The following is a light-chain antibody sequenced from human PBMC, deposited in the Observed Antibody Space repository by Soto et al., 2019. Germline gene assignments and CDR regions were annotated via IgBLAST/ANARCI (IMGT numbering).Light chain of an antibody. CDR2: EVS. Sequence: QPVLTQPASVSGSPGQSITISCTGTSSDVGSYNLVSWYQQHPGKAPKLMIYEVSKRPSGVSNRFSGSKSGNTASLTISGLQAEDEADYYCCSYAGSSTPLIFGTGTKVT. CDR1: SSDVGSYNL. V-gene: IGLV2-23*02. CDR3: CSYAGSSTPLI. J-gene: IGLJ1*01.